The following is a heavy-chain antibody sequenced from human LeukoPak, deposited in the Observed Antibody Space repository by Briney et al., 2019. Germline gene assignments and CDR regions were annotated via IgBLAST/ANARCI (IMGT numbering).Heavy chain of an antibody. CDR3: ARDPYSGNYGTYYYYYMDV. CDR2: ITSSGTYT. Sequence: GGSLRLSCAGSGFTFSNYNMNWVRQAPGKAMEWVSSITSSGTYTFYADSVKGRFTISRDNAKNSLYLQMDSLGPEDTAVYYCARDPYSGNYGTYYYYYMDVWGKGTTVTISS. V-gene: IGHV3-21*01. CDR1: GFTFSNYN. D-gene: IGHD1-26*01. J-gene: IGHJ6*03.